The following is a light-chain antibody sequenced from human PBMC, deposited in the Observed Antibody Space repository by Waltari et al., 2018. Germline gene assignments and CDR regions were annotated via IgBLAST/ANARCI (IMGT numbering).Light chain of an antibody. CDR2: SNN. Sequence: QSVLTQPPSASGTPGQRVTISCSGSSSNIGSNVVNWYQQLPGSAPKLLIQSNNRRPSGVPGRFSGSKSGTSASLAISGLQSADEADYYCAAWDDSLNGHVVFGGGTKLTVL. CDR1: SSNIGSNV. V-gene: IGLV1-44*01. CDR3: AAWDDSLNGHVV. J-gene: IGLJ2*01.